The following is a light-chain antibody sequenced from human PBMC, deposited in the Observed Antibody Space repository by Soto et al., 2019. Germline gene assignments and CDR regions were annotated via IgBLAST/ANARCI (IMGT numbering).Light chain of an antibody. Sequence: DIQMTQSPSSLSASVGDRVTITCQASRDIGKFLNWFQEKPGKAPKLLIYDASNLKTGVASRFSGSASGTDFTFTITNLQPEDFATYYCQRYDSLPPTFGQGTRLEIK. CDR2: DAS. J-gene: IGKJ5*01. V-gene: IGKV1-33*01. CDR3: QRYDSLPPT. CDR1: RDIGKF.